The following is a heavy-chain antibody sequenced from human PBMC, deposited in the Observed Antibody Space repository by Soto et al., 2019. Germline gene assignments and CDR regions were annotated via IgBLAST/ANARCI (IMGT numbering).Heavy chain of an antibody. D-gene: IGHD6-6*01. CDR1: GYTFTGYY. Sequence: GASVKVSCKASGYTFTGYYMHWVRQAPGQGLEWMGWINPNSGGTNYAQKFQGRVTMTRDTSISTAYMELSRLRSDDTAVYYCARAGDSSSSPYYYGMDVWGQGTTVTVS. V-gene: IGHV1-2*02. J-gene: IGHJ6*02. CDR2: INPNSGGT. CDR3: ARAGDSSSSPYYYGMDV.